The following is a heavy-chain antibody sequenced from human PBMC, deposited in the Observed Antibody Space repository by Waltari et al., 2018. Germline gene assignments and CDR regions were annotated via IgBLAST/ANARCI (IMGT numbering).Heavy chain of an antibody. Sequence: QVQLVQSGAEVKKPGSSVKVSCKASGGPFSSYAITWVRQAPGQGLEWMGGIIPIFGTANYAQKFQGRVTITADESTSTAYMELSSLRSEDTAVYYCARHNWNYGSAGRYYYYYMDVWGKGTTVTVSS. CDR2: IIPIFGTA. CDR3: ARHNWNYGSAGRYYYYYMDV. CDR1: GGPFSSYA. D-gene: IGHD1-7*01. J-gene: IGHJ6*03. V-gene: IGHV1-69*12.